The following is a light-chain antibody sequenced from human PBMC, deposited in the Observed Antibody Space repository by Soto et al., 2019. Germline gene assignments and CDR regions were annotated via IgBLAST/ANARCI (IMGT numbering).Light chain of an antibody. V-gene: IGKV1-39*01. Sequence: DIQMTQSTSYLSASVGDRVTITCRASQSISTYVNWYQQKPGKAPQLLIHAASSLQGGVPSRFSGSGSGTDFTLTISSLHPEDFATYYCQQSYSIPYVFGQATKLEIE. J-gene: IGKJ2*01. CDR2: AAS. CDR3: QQSYSIPYV. CDR1: QSISTY.